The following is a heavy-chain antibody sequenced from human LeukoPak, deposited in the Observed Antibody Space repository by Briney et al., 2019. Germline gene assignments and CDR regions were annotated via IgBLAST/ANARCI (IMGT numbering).Heavy chain of an antibody. V-gene: IGHV1-2*02. Sequence: GASVKVSCKASGYTFTGHYMHWVRQAPGQGLEWMGWINPNSGGTNYAQKFQGRVTMTRDTSISTAYMELSRLRSDDTAVYYCARNPYVGEFYFDYWGQGTLVTVSS. CDR1: GYTFTGHY. CDR3: ARNPYVGEFYFDY. D-gene: IGHD3-10*01. CDR2: INPNSGGT. J-gene: IGHJ4*02.